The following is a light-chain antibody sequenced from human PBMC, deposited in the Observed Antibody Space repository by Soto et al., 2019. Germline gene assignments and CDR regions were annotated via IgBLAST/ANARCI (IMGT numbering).Light chain of an antibody. V-gene: IGKV3-20*01. Sequence: PGERATLSCRASQSLAGNYLAWYQQKPGQAPRLLMPGASSRATDIPDRFSGSGSGTDFTLTINRLEPEDFAVYYCQQYGRSPFTFGPGTKVDIK. CDR3: QQYGRSPFT. CDR2: GAS. CDR1: QSLAGNY. J-gene: IGKJ3*01.